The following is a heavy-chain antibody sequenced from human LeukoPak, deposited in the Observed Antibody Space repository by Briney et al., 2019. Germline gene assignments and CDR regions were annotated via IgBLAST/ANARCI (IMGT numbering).Heavy chain of an antibody. D-gene: IGHD6-13*01. CDR1: GGSVSGTSFY. V-gene: IGHV4-61*01. CDR2: IYYSGST. Sequence: SETPSLTCTVSGGSVSGTSFYWSWIRQPPGKGLEWTGYIYYSGSTTYSPSLKSRVTISVDTSKNQFSLKLSSVTAADTAVYFCARHSTSWYTFDYWGQGTLVTVSS. J-gene: IGHJ4*02. CDR3: ARHSTSWYTFDY.